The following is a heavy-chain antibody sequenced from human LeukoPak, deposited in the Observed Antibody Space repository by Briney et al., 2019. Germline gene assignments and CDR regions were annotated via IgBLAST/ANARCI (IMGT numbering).Heavy chain of an antibody. CDR1: GFTFSSYW. CDR3: ARFGDSSGWIFYDYGMDV. V-gene: IGHV3-7*01. J-gene: IGHJ6*02. Sequence: GGSLRLSSAASGFTFSSYWMSWVRQAPGQGLEWVANIKQDGSEKYYVDAVKVRFTICRDNAKNSLYLQLSSRGAEDTAVYYCARFGDSSGWIFYDYGMDVWGQGTTVTVSS. CDR2: IKQDGSEK. D-gene: IGHD6-19*01.